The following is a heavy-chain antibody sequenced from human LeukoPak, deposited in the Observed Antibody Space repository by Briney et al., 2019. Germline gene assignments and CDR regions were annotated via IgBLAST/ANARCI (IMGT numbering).Heavy chain of an antibody. V-gene: IGHV4-39*01. CDR1: GDSISSSSFH. CDR2: THYSGIT. J-gene: IGHJ4*02. Sequence: SEILSLTCTVSGDSISSSSFHWGWIRQPPGRGLEWVASTHYSGITYYSPSLKSRVTASVDTSRNRLPLQLSSVTAADTAVYYCVRVYYDSSGYYLTDYYFDSWGQGTLVTVSS. CDR3: VRVYYDSSGYYLTDYYFDS. D-gene: IGHD3-22*01.